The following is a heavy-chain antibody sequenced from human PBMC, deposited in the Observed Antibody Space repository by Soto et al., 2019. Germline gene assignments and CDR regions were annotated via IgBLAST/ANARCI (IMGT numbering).Heavy chain of an antibody. V-gene: IGHV2-5*02. Sequence: SGPTLVNPTQTLTLTCTFSGFSFSTSGVGVGWIRQPPGKALEWLALIYWDDGKRYSPSLKSRLTISKDTSKNQVVLTMTNMDPVDTATYYCARISRIAVAGTLYYFDYWGQGTLVTVSS. D-gene: IGHD6-19*01. CDR2: IYWDDGK. CDR3: ARISRIAVAGTLYYFDY. J-gene: IGHJ4*02. CDR1: GFSFSTSGVG.